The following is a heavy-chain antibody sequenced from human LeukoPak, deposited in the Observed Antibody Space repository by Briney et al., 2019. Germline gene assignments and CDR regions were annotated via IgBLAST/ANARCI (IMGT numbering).Heavy chain of an antibody. CDR1: GGSFSGYY. D-gene: IGHD2-2*01. V-gene: IGHV4-34*01. Sequence: SETLSLTCAVYGGSFSGYYWSWIRQPPGKGLEWIGEINHSGSTNYHPSLKSQVAISVDTSKNHFSLKVSSVTAADTAVYYCARTQVPAATYYYYYYMDVWGKGTTVTVSS. CDR2: INHSGST. J-gene: IGHJ6*03. CDR3: ARTQVPAATYYYYYYMDV.